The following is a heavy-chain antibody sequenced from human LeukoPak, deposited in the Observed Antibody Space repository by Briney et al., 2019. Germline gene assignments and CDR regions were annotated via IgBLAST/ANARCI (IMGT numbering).Heavy chain of an antibody. CDR1: GFTFNSYA. CDR3: ASPHIAATDY. CDR2: ISYDGINK. Sequence: SGGSLRLSCAASGFTFNSYAMHWVRQAPGKGLEWVAVISYDGINKYYADSVKGRFTISIDNSKHRLYLQMNSLRAEDTAVYYCASPHIAATDYWGQGTLVTVSS. D-gene: IGHD6-13*01. J-gene: IGHJ4*02. V-gene: IGHV3-30-3*01.